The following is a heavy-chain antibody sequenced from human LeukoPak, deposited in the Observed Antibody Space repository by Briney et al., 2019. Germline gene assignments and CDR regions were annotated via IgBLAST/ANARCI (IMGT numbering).Heavy chain of an antibody. V-gene: IGHV3-30-3*01. CDR2: ISYDGSNK. CDR3: ARDPNTYYYGSGSYPDY. D-gene: IGHD3-10*01. J-gene: IGHJ4*02. CDR1: GFTFSSYA. Sequence: GGSLRLSCAASGFTFSSYAMHWVRQAPGKGLEWVAVISYDGSNKYYADSVKGRFTISRDNSKNTLYLQMNSLRAEDTAVYYCARDPNTYYYGSGSYPDYWGRGTLVTVSS.